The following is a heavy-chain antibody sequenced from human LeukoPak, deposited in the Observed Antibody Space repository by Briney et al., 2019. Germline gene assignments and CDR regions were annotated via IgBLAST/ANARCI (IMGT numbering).Heavy chain of an antibody. CDR2: INPTSTAI. D-gene: IGHD3-10*01. J-gene: IGHJ5*01. V-gene: IGHV3-21*01. CDR3: VRLRRKSDRSYYYYYYDS. Sequence: GGSLRLSCVASGLTFSDYSINWVSRAPGKGLQWVSSINPTSTAIYYADAVRGRFTISRDNAKSSLYLQMDSLRAEDTAVYYCVRLRRKSDRSYYYYYYDSWGQGILVTVSS. CDR1: GLTFSDYS.